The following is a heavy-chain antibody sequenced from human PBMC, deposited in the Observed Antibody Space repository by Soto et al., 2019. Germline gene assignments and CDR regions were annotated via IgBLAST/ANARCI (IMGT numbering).Heavy chain of an antibody. CDR2: ISYDGSNK. CDR1: GFTFSSYA. D-gene: IGHD3-10*01. Sequence: QVQLVESGGGVVQHGRSLRLSCAASGFTFSSYAMHWVRQAPGKGLEWVAVISYDGSNKYYADSVKGRFTISRDNSKNTLYLQMNSLRAEDTAVYYCARVPSRVRRYFGMDVWGQGTTVTVSS. CDR3: ARVPSRVRRYFGMDV. V-gene: IGHV3-30-3*01. J-gene: IGHJ6*02.